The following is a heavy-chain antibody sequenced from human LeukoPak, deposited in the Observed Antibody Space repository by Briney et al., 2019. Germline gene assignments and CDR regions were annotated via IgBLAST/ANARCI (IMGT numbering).Heavy chain of an antibody. J-gene: IGHJ4*02. CDR2: IKQDGSGK. V-gene: IGHV3-7*04. Sequence: GGSLRLSCAASGFTFSSYWMSWVRQAPGKGLEWVANIKQDGSGKYYVDSVKGRFTISRDNAKNSVDLQMNSLRAEDTAVYYCARLDYGDYNYYFDYWGQGTLVT. CDR3: ARLDYGDYNYYFDY. CDR1: GFTFSSYW. D-gene: IGHD4-17*01.